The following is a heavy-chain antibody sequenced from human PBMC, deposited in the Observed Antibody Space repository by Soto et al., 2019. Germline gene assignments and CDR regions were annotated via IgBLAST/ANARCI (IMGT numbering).Heavy chain of an antibody. CDR3: AREDRRLAAAGVRGMDV. D-gene: IGHD6-13*01. J-gene: IGHJ6*02. V-gene: IGHV4-59*01. CDR1: GCSISIYY. CDR2: IYYSGST. Sequence: PSETLSLTCTVSGCSISIYYWRWVRQPPGKGLEWIGYIYYSGSTNYNPSLKSRVTISVDTSKNQFSLKLSSVTAADTAVYYCAREDRRLAAAGVRGMDVWGQGTTVTVSS.